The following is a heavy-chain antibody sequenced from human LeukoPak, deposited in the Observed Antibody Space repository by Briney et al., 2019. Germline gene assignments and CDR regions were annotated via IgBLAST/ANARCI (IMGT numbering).Heavy chain of an antibody. CDR1: GGSISSRGYY. Sequence: SQTLSLTCTVSGGSISSRGYYWSWIRQHPGKGLEWIGYIYYLETTYYNPSLKSRVTLSVDTSKNQFSLKLTSVTAADTAVYYCARGAAANGPWFDPWGQGTLVTVSS. CDR3: ARGAAANGPWFDP. D-gene: IGHD6-13*01. V-gene: IGHV4-31*02. J-gene: IGHJ5*02. CDR2: IYYLETT.